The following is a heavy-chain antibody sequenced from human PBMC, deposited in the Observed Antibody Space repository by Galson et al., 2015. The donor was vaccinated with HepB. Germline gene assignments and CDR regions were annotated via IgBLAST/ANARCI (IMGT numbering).Heavy chain of an antibody. CDR3: ARVYDGDDAGEDYGMDV. CDR1: GFTFRNHF. V-gene: IGHV3-21*01. D-gene: IGHD4-17*01. Sequence: SLRLSCAASGFTFRNHFMNWVRKAPGKGLEWVAYIGSTSRYIYYADLAKGRFTISRDNDNNSLYLQMNSLRAEDTAVYYCARVYDGDDAGEDYGMDVWGPGATVTVSS. CDR2: IGSTSRYI. J-gene: IGHJ6*02.